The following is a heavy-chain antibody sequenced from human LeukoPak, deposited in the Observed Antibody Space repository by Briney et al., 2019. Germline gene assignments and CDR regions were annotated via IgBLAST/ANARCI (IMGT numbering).Heavy chain of an antibody. J-gene: IGHJ6*03. CDR1: GSRFTSYW. CDR3: ARVIPYTLQYYYYFMDV. V-gene: IGHV5-51*01. D-gene: IGHD3-16*02. Sequence: GGSLKISCKGSGSRFTSYWIGWVRQVPGKGLEWMGIIYPGDSGTRYSPSFPGQVTISADKSISTTYLQWSSLQPSHTALSSFARVIPYTLQYYYYFMDVWGKGSTVTVSS. CDR2: IYPGDSGT.